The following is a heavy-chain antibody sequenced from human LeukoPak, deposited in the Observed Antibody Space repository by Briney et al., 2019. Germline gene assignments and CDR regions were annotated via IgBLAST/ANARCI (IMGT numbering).Heavy chain of an antibody. CDR2: FDPEDGET. D-gene: IGHD3-22*01. CDR1: GYTLTELS. Sequence: EASVKVSCKVSGYTLTELSMHWVRQAPGKGLGWMGGFDPEDGETIYAQKFQGRVTMTEDTSTDTAYMELGSLRSEDTAVYYCATAVIPTNDAFDIWGQGTMVTVSS. V-gene: IGHV1-24*01. CDR3: ATAVIPTNDAFDI. J-gene: IGHJ3*02.